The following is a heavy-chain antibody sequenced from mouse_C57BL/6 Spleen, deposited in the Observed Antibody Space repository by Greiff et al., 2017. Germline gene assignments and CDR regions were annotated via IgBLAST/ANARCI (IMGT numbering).Heavy chain of an antibody. V-gene: IGHV5-17*01. CDR3: ARDNWYYAMHY. CDR1: GFTFSDYG. D-gene: IGHD4-1*01. CDR2: ISSGSSTI. Sequence: EVHLVESGGGLVKPGGSLKLSCAASGFTFSDYGMHWVRQAPEKGLEWVAYISSGSSTIYYADTVKGRFTISRDNAKNTLFLQMTSLRSEDTAMYYCARDNWYYAMHYWGQGTSVTVSS. J-gene: IGHJ4*01.